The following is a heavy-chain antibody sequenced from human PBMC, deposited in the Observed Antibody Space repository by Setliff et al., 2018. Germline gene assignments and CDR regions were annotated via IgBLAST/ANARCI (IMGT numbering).Heavy chain of an antibody. J-gene: IGHJ4*03. D-gene: IGHD7-27*01. CDR1: GFTFSASP. CDR3: AKDETGSIDH. V-gene: IGHV3-30*02. CDR2: VRYDGTNK. Sequence: GESLKISCAASGFTFSASPMSWVRQAPGKGLEWITFVRYDGTNKLYADSVKGRFTVSRDNSEDMLYLQLRSLKLEDTAVYYCAKDETGSIDHWGQGTMVTVSS.